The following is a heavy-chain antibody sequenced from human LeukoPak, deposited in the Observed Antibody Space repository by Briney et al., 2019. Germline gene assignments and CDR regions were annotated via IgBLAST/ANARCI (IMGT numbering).Heavy chain of an antibody. CDR3: ARGPPNWGYDY. D-gene: IGHD7-27*01. J-gene: IGHJ4*02. CDR2: INPNSGNT. CDR1: GYTFTRYD. V-gene: IGHV1-8*01. Sequence: ASVNVSCKASGYTFTRYDINWLRQATGPGLEWMGWINPNSGNTGYAQKFQDRVTMTRNTSISTAYMELSSLRSDDTAVYYCARGPPNWGYDYWGPRTLVTVSS.